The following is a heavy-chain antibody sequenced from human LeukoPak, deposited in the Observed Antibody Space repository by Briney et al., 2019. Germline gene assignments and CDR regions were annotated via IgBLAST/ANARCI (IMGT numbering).Heavy chain of an antibody. Sequence: ASVKVSFKTSGYSFTDYYMHWVRQAPGQGLEWMGWISPNSGGTSSAQKFQGRVTMTRDTSISTVYMEVSWLTSDDTAIYYCARADRLHGGPYLIGPWGQGTLVTVSS. CDR1: GYSFTDYY. D-gene: IGHD2-21*01. J-gene: IGHJ5*02. V-gene: IGHV1-2*02. CDR3: ARADRLHGGPYLIGP. CDR2: ISPNSGGT.